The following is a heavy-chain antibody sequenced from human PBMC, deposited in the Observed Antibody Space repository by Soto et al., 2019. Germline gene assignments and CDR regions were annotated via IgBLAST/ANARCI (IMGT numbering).Heavy chain of an antibody. V-gene: IGHV4-4*02. CDR3: ASSTVSPNWLDP. Sequence: PSETMSLTCAVSGGSINSSNWWSWVRQPPGKGLEWIGEIYHSGSSNYNPCLRSRVTISVDKSKNQFSLKLSSVTAAHTAVYYGASSTVSPNWLDPSGQGTLVTIYS. CDR1: GGSINSSNW. J-gene: IGHJ5*02. CDR2: IYHSGSS. D-gene: IGHD4-4*01.